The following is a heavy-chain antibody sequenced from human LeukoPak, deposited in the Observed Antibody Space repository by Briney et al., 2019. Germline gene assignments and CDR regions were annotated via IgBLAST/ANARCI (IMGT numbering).Heavy chain of an antibody. CDR3: ATDLRGNVHFDY. Sequence: ASVKVSCKASGYTFSIYGINWVRQAPGQGLEWMGRIATYNGKTHYAQKFQGRVTMTTDTSTNTAFMELRSLRSDDVALYYCATDLRGNVHFDYWGQGTLVTVSS. D-gene: IGHD1-1*01. CDR1: GYTFSIYG. V-gene: IGHV1-18*03. CDR2: IATYNGKT. J-gene: IGHJ4*02.